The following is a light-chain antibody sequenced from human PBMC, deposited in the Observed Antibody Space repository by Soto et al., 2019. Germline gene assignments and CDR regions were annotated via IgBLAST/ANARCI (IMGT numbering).Light chain of an antibody. V-gene: IGLV2-14*01. J-gene: IGLJ2*01. CDR1: SSDVGGYNY. CDR3: SSYTSSSTLGV. Sequence: QSVLTQPSSVAGSLGQSITISCTGTSSDVGGYNYVSWYQQHPGKAPKLMIYDVSNRPSGVSNRFSGSKSGNTASLTISGLQAEDEADYYCSSYTSSSTLGVFGGGTKVTVL. CDR2: DVS.